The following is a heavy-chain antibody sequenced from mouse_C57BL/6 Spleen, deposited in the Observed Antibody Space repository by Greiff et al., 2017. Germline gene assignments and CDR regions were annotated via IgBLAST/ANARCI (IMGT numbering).Heavy chain of an antibody. CDR1: GYTFTSYW. D-gene: IGHD1-1*01. Sequence: VQLQQSGAELVKPGASVKMSCKASGYTFTSYWITWVKQRPGQGLEWIGDIYPGSGSTNYNEKFKSKATLTVDTSSSTAYMQLSSLTSEDSAVYYCARSGITTAVGGYFDYWGQGTTLTVSS. CDR3: ARSGITTAVGGYFDY. J-gene: IGHJ2*01. V-gene: IGHV1-55*01. CDR2: IYPGSGST.